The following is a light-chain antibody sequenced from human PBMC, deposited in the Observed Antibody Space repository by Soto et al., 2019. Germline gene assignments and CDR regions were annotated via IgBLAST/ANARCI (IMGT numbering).Light chain of an antibody. CDR1: SGQSSYA. CDR2: LNSDGSH. Sequence: QLVLTQSPSASASLGASVKLTCTLSSGQSSYAIAWQQQQPEKGPRYLMKLNSDGSHSKGDGIPDRFSGSSSGAERYLTISSLQSEDEADYYCQTWGTGIWVFGGGTKVTVL. CDR3: QTWGTGIWV. J-gene: IGLJ3*02. V-gene: IGLV4-69*01.